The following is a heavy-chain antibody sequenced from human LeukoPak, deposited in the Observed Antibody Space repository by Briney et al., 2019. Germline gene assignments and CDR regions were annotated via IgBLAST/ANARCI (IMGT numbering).Heavy chain of an antibody. CDR2: IYSGGLT. D-gene: IGHD6-13*01. J-gene: IGHJ1*01. V-gene: IGHV3-53*01. CDR3: ARDLAAAGTEYFQH. CDR1: GFTVSNSY. Sequence: GGSLRLSCAASGFTVSNSYMIWVRQAPGEGLEWVSVIYSGGLTYYADSVKGRFTISRDNSKNTLYLEMNSLRAEDTAMYYCARDLAAAGTEYFQHWGQGTLVTVSS.